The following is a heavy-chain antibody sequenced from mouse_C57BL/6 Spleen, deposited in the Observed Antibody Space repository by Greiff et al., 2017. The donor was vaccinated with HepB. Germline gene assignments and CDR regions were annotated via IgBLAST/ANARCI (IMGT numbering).Heavy chain of an antibody. CDR2: IYPRSGNT. J-gene: IGHJ1*03. V-gene: IGHV1-81*01. CDR3: ARRFTTVVAHWYFDV. Sequence: QVQLKQSGAELARPGASVKLSCKASGYTFTSYGISWVKQRTGQGLEWIGEIYPRSGNTYYNEKFKGKATLTADKSSSTAYMELRSLTSEDSAVYFCARRFTTVVAHWYFDVWGTGTTVTVSS. D-gene: IGHD1-1*01. CDR1: GYTFTSYG.